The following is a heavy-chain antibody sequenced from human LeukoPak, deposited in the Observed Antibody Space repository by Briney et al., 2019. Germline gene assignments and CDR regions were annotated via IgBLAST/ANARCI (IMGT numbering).Heavy chain of an antibody. CDR1: GFTVSSNY. CDR3: ATGACGGDCYSGNTFDY. J-gene: IGHJ4*02. D-gene: IGHD2-21*02. Sequence: GGSLRLSCAASGFTVSSNYLSWVRQAPGKGLEWVSVIYSGGSTYYADSVKGRFTISRDNSKNTLYLQMNSLRAEDTAVYYRATGACGGDCYSGNTFDYWGQGTLVTVSS. V-gene: IGHV3-53*01. CDR2: IYSGGST.